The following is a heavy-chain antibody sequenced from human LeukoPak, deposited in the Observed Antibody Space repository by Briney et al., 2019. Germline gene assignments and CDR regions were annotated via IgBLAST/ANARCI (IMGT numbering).Heavy chain of an antibody. CDR2: IYYYGST. Sequence: KPSETLSLTCTVSGGSISSDGNYWIWIRQHPGKGLEWIGYIYYYGSTNYNPSLKSRVTISVDTSKNQFSLKLSSVTAADTAVYYCARDLGSRSIWGRGTMVTVSS. D-gene: IGHD3-10*01. J-gene: IGHJ3*02. CDR1: GGSISSDGNY. CDR3: ARDLGSRSI. V-gene: IGHV4-61*08.